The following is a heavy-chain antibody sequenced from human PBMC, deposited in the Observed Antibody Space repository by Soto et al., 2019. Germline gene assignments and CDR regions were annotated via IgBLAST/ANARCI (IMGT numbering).Heavy chain of an antibody. CDR3: ARVYCSGGSCYGIDY. Sequence: ASVKVSCKSSGYTFTKFGISWVRQAPGQGLEWMGWNSAYNDNTNYAQKLQGRVTMTSDTSTSTAYMELRSLRSEDTAVYYCARVYCSGGSCYGIDYWGQGTLVTVSS. CDR1: GYTFTKFG. J-gene: IGHJ4*02. CDR2: NSAYNDNT. D-gene: IGHD2-15*01. V-gene: IGHV1-18*01.